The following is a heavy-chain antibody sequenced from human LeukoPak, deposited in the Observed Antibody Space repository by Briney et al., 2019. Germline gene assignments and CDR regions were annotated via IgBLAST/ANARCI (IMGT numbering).Heavy chain of an antibody. CDR2: ISSRSSYI. Sequence: PVGSLSLSCPASGFTFSSHSMNWVRQAPGRGLEWVSSISSRSSYIYYAASVKGLFTISRDNAKNSLYLQMNSLRAEDTAVYYCARDLGDGYHYPHDYWGQGTLDTVSS. J-gene: IGHJ4*02. V-gene: IGHV3-21*01. CDR1: GFTFSSHS. D-gene: IGHD5-24*01. CDR3: ARDLGDGYHYPHDY.